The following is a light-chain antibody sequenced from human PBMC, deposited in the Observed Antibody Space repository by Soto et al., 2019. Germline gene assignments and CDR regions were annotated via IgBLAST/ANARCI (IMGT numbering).Light chain of an antibody. V-gene: IGKV3-11*01. J-gene: IGKJ4*01. CDR1: QSIASY. CDR3: QQRSKWLT. Sequence: EIVLTQSPATLSLSPGERATLSCRASQSIASYLAWYQQKLGQAPRLLIYDASIRATGIPARFSGSGSGTDFTLTISSLEPEDFAVYYCQQRSKWLTFGGGTKVEIK. CDR2: DAS.